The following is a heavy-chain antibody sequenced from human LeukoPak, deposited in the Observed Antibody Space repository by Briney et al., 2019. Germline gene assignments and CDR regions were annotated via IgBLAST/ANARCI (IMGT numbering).Heavy chain of an antibody. Sequence: ASVKVSCKVSGYTLTELSMHWVRQAPGKGLEWMGGFDPEDGETIYAQKFQGRVTMTEDTSTDTAYMELSSLRSEDTAVYYCAKAYSSSWSNWFDPWGQGTLVTVPS. CDR1: GYTLTELS. D-gene: IGHD6-13*01. J-gene: IGHJ5*02. CDR3: AKAYSSSWSNWFDP. V-gene: IGHV1-24*01. CDR2: FDPEDGET.